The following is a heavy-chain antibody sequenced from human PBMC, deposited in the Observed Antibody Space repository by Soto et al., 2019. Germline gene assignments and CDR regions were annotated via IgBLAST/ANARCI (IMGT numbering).Heavy chain of an antibody. CDR3: ARGYNWNYRKWRNWFDP. D-gene: IGHD1-7*01. V-gene: IGHV4-30-4*01. Sequence: PSETLSLTCTVSGGSISSGDYYWSWIRQPPGKGLEWIGYIYYSGSTYYNPSLKSRVTISVDTSKNQFSLELSSVTAADTAVYYCARGYNWNYRKWRNWFDPWGQGTLVTVSS. CDR1: GGSISSGDYY. CDR2: IYYSGST. J-gene: IGHJ5*02.